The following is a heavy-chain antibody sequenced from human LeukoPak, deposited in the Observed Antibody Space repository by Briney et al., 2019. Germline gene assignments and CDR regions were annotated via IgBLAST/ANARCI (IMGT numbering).Heavy chain of an antibody. V-gene: IGHV4-30-4*01. CDR1: GGSISSGDYY. J-gene: IGHJ4*02. CDR3: ARGYDSQGSFDY. D-gene: IGHD3-22*01. CDR2: IYYSGST. Sequence: SQTLSLTCTVSGGSISSGDYYWSWIRQPPGKGLEWIGYIYYSGSTYYNPSLKSRVTISVDTSKNQFSLKLSSVTAADTAVYYCARGYDSQGSFDYWGQGTLVTVSS.